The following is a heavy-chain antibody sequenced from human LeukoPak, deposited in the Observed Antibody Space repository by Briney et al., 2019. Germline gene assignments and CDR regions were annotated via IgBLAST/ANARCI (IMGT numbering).Heavy chain of an antibody. V-gene: IGHV5-51*01. CDR2: IYPRDSDT. Sequence: GESLKISCKGSGYKFTTYWIAWVRQMPGQGLEWLGIIYPRDSDTRFSPSFQGQVTISVDTSIDTAYLQWSSVKASDTAMYYCARLERSRYFQHWGQGTLVTVSS. J-gene: IGHJ1*01. D-gene: IGHD1-1*01. CDR1: GYKFTTYW. CDR3: ARLERSRYFQH.